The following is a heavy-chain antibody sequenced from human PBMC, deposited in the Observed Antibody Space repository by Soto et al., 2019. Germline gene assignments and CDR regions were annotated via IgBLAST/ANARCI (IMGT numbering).Heavy chain of an antibody. CDR3: ARATATGTKGGPPPGLRGSYHSYYMDV. Sequence: EVQLVESGGGLVKPGGSLRLSCAASGFTFSSYSMNWVRQAPGKGLEWVSSISSSSSYIYYADSVEGRFTISRDNAKNSLYLQMNGLRAEDPAVYYGARATATGTKGGPPPGLRGSYHSYYMDVW. CDR1: GFTFSSYS. V-gene: IGHV3-21*01. J-gene: IGHJ6*03. CDR2: ISSSSSYI. D-gene: IGHD1-1*01.